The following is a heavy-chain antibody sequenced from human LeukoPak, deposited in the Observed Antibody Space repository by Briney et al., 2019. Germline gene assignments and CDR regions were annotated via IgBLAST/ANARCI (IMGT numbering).Heavy chain of an antibody. Sequence: PSETLSLTCNVSGASISSYYWSWIRQPAGKGLEWIGRIYTSGSTNYNPSLKSRVTMSVDTSKSQVSLKLSSVTAADTAVYYCAREDCSSTSCYRARSGWFDPWGQGTLVTVSS. J-gene: IGHJ5*02. CDR1: GASISSYY. D-gene: IGHD2-2*01. CDR3: AREDCSSTSCYRARSGWFDP. CDR2: IYTSGST. V-gene: IGHV4-4*07.